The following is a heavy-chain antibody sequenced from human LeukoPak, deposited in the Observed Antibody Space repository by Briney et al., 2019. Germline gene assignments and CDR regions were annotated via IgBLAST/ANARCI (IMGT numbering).Heavy chain of an antibody. Sequence: GTSVKVSCKASGFTFTSSAVQWVRQARGQRLEWIGWIVVGSGNTNYAQKFQERVTITRDISTSTAYMELSSLRSEDTAVYYCAAEVGATEAFDYWGQGTLVTVSS. V-gene: IGHV1-58*01. D-gene: IGHD1-26*01. CDR3: AAEVGATEAFDY. CDR2: IVVGSGNT. J-gene: IGHJ4*02. CDR1: GFTFTSSA.